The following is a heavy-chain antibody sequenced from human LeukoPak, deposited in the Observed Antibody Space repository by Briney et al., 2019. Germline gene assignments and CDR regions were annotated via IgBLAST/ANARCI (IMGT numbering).Heavy chain of an antibody. CDR2: ISSGSTYK. CDR1: GFTFSSYG. J-gene: IGHJ6*03. Sequence: AGGSLRLSCAASGFTFSSYGMNWVRQAPGKGLEWVSSISSGSTYKYYADSMKGRFTISRDNAKNSLYLQMNSLRAEDTAVYYCAREGYNYGYRSPGYYMDVWGKGTTVTVSS. V-gene: IGHV3-21*01. D-gene: IGHD5-18*01. CDR3: AREGYNYGYRSPGYYMDV.